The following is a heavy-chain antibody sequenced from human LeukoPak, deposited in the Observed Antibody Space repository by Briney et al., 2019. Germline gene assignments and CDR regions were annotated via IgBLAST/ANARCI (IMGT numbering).Heavy chain of an antibody. D-gene: IGHD3-9*01. CDR3: ARMKGPLRYFPGGYYYMDV. V-gene: IGHV3-7*01. CDR2: IKQDGSEK. CDR1: GFTFSSYW. Sequence: GGSLRLSCAASGFTFSSYWMSWVRQAPGKVLEWVANIKQDGSEKYCVDSVKGRFTISRDNAKNSLYLQMNSLRAEDTAVYYCARMKGPLRYFPGGYYYMDVWGKGTTVTVSS. J-gene: IGHJ6*03.